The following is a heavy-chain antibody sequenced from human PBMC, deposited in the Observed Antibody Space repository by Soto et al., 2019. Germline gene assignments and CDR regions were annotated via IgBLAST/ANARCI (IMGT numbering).Heavy chain of an antibody. CDR1: GCSISSGGYY. D-gene: IGHD2-15*01. CDR3: ARDNLGYCSGGSCGLGMDV. Sequence: PSETLSLTCTVSGCSISSGGYYWSWIRQHPGKGLEWIGYIYYSGSTYYNPSLKSRVSISADTSKNLFSLKLSSVTAADTAVYYCARDNLGYCSGGSCGLGMDVWGQGTTVTVSS. CDR2: IYYSGST. V-gene: IGHV4-31*02. J-gene: IGHJ6*02.